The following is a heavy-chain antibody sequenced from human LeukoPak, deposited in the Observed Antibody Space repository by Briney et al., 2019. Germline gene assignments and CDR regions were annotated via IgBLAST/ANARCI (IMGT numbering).Heavy chain of an antibody. CDR2: ISAYNGNT. V-gene: IGHV1-18*01. CDR3: ARDRVVRPKTSIDY. J-gene: IGHJ4*02. Sequence: ASVKVSCKASGYTFTSYGISWVRQAPGQGLKWMGWISAYNGNTNYAQKLQGRVTMTTDTSTSTAYMELRSLRSDDTAVYYCARDRVVRPKTSIDYWGQGTLVTVSS. CDR1: GYTFTSYG. D-gene: IGHD3-10*01.